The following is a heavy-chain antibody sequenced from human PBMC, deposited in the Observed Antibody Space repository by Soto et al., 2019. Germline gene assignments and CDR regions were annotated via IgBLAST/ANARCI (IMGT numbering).Heavy chain of an antibody. CDR2: TYYRSKFYN. CDR3: SRGLQQLHWFDP. Sequence: SQTLSLTCAISGDSVSSNSAAWNWIRQSPSRGLEWLGRTYYRSKFYNDYAESVEGRITINPDSSKNQFSLHLNSVTPEDTAVYYCSRGLQQLHWFDPWGQGTLVTSPQ. CDR1: GDSVSSNSAA. J-gene: IGHJ5*02. D-gene: IGHD6-13*01. V-gene: IGHV6-1*01.